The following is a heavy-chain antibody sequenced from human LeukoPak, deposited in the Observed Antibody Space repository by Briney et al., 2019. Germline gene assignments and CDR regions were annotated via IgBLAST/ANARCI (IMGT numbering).Heavy chain of an antibody. J-gene: IGHJ4*02. CDR2: INPSGGST. D-gene: IGHD6-13*01. V-gene: IGHV1-46*03. Sequence: ASVKVSCKASGYTFTSYYMHWVRQAPGQGLEWMGIINPSGGSTTYAQKFQGRVTMTRDTSTSTVYMALSSLTPEDTAVYYCARAGYLAASGYATIWGQGTLVTVSS. CDR3: ARAGYLAASGYATI. CDR1: GYTFTSYY.